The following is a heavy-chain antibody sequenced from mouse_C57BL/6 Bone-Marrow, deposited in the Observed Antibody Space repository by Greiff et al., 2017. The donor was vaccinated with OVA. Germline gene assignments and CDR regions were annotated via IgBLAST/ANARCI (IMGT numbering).Heavy chain of an antibody. CDR3: ARRRGSSWFAY. J-gene: IGHJ3*01. CDR2: IDPSDSYT. Sequence: VKLQQPGAELVRPGTSVKLSCKASGYTFTSYWMHWVKQRPGQGLEWIGVIDPSDSYTNYNQKFKGKATLTVDTSSSTAYMQLSSLTSEDSAVDYCARRRGSSWFAYWGQGTLVTVSA. V-gene: IGHV1-59*01. D-gene: IGHD1-1*01. CDR1: GYTFTSYW.